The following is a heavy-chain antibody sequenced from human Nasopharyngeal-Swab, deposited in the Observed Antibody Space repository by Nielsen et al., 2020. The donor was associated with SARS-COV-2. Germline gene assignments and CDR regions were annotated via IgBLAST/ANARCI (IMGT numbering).Heavy chain of an antibody. J-gene: IGHJ6*02. Sequence: GESLKISCAASGFTVSSNYMSWDRQAPGKGLEWVSVIYSGGSTYYADSVKGRFTISRHNSKNTLYLQMNSLRAEDTAVYYCARATCSGGSCYWGSHYYYYGMDVWGQGTTVTVSS. CDR1: GFTVSSNY. D-gene: IGHD2-15*01. CDR3: ARATCSGGSCYWGSHYYYYGMDV. CDR2: IYSGGST. V-gene: IGHV3-53*04.